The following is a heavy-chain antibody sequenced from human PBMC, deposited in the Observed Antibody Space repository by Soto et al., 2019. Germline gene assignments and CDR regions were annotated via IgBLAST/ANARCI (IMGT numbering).Heavy chain of an antibody. Sequence: GGSLRLSCAASGFTCSSYAMHWVRQAPGKGLEWVAVISYDGSNKYYADSVKGRFTISRDNSKNTLYLQMNSLRAEDTAVYYCARDQGVTGTMAGWFDPWGQGTLVTVSS. V-gene: IGHV3-30-3*01. CDR3: ARDQGVTGTMAGWFDP. CDR1: GFTCSSYA. CDR2: ISYDGSNK. D-gene: IGHD1-7*01. J-gene: IGHJ5*02.